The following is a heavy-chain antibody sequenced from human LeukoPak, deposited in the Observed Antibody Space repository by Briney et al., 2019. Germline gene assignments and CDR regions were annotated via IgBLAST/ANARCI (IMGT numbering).Heavy chain of an antibody. CDR2: IDHDGINT. V-gene: IGHV3-74*01. J-gene: IGHJ4*02. D-gene: IGHD5-12*01. CDR3: ARARPAPRGYRPGELLLFDY. CDR1: GFTFSTYW. Sequence: GGSLRLSCAASGFTFSTYWMHWVRQAPGKGLVWVSRIDHDGINTYYADSVKGRFTISRDNAKNTLYLQMNSLRAEDTAVYYCARARPAPRGYRPGELLLFDYWGQGTLVTVSS.